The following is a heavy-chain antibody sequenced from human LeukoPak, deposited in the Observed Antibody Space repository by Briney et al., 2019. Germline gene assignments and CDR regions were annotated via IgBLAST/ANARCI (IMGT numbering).Heavy chain of an antibody. CDR1: GGSISSSSYY. V-gene: IGHV4-39*07. CDR2: IYYSGST. Sequence: SETLSLTCTVSGGSISSSSYYWGWIRQPPGKGLEWIGNIYYSGSTYYNPSLKSRVAISVDTSKNQFSLNLNSVTAADTAVYYCARGVGATRGSSLFDTWGQGTLVTVSS. CDR3: ARGVGATRGSSLFDT. J-gene: IGHJ5*02. D-gene: IGHD1-26*01.